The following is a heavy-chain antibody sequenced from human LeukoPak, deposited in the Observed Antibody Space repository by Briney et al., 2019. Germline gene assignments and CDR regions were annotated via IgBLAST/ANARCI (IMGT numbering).Heavy chain of an antibody. D-gene: IGHD3-22*01. J-gene: IGHJ5*02. Sequence: SETLSLTCTVSGGSISRYYWSWLRQPPGKGLEWLGYSYYSGSTNYNPSLKSRVTISVDTSKNQFSLKLSSVTAADTAVYYCARAGYYYDSSGYVRFDPWGQGTLVTVSS. CDR2: SYYSGST. CDR3: ARAGYYYDSSGYVRFDP. V-gene: IGHV4-59*01. CDR1: GGSISRYY.